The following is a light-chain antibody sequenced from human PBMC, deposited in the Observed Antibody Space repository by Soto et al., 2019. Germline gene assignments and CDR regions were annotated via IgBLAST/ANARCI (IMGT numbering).Light chain of an antibody. CDR1: SCDVGGYNY. V-gene: IGLV2-8*01. Sequence: QPVLTQPPSASGSPGQSVTISCTGTSCDVGGYNYVSWYQQHPGKAPKLMIYEVSKRPSGVPDRFSGSKSGNTASLTVSGLQAEDEADYYCSSYAGTFYVFGTGTKVTVL. CDR3: SSYAGTFYV. CDR2: EVS. J-gene: IGLJ1*01.